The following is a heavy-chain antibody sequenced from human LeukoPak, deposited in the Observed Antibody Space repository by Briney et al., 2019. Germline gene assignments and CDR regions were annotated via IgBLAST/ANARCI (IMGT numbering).Heavy chain of an antibody. CDR3: AKTPQTYYDFWSGYYLFDY. J-gene: IGHJ4*02. CDR2: ISGSGSST. V-gene: IGHV3-23*01. Sequence: GGSRRLSCAASGFTFNSYAMSWVRQAPGKGLEWVSAISGSGSSTYYADSVKGRFTVSRDNNKSTLYLQMNSLRAEDTAVYYCAKTPQTYYDFWSGYYLFDYWGQGTLVTVSS. D-gene: IGHD3-3*01. CDR1: GFTFNSYA.